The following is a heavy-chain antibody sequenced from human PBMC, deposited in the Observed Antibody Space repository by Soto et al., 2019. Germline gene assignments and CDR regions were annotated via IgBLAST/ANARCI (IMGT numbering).Heavy chain of an antibody. V-gene: IGHV4-61*01. J-gene: IGHJ4*02. Sequence: SETLSLTCTVSGGSVTSGNYYWSWIRQPPGKGLEWIGHIYYSGSTNYNPSLKSRVTISVDASKNQFSLKLSSVTAADTAIYYCARGTVVTPFVDYCRQLTPVTVPS. D-gene: IGHD2-21*02. CDR1: GGSVTSGNYY. CDR2: IYYSGST. CDR3: ARGTVVTPFVDY.